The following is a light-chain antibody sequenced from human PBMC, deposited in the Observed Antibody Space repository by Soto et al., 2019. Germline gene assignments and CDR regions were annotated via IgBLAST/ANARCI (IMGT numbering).Light chain of an antibody. CDR2: AAS. Sequence: DIKMTQSPSSLSASVGDRVSITCRASQSISNDLQWYQQKSGQAPKLLVYAASSLHSGVPSRFSGSGSGTDFTLTISSLQPEDFATYYCLQTYTSLTWTFGQGTRVEI. CDR1: QSISND. V-gene: IGKV1-39*01. CDR3: LQTYTSLTWT. J-gene: IGKJ1*01.